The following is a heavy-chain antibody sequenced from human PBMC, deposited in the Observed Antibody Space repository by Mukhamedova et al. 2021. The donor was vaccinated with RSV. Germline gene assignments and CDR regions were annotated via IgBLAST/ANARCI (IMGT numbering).Heavy chain of an antibody. CDR3: ARDPLYSSSWYEASDAFDI. D-gene: IGHD6-13*01. CDR2: ISSSSSYI. V-gene: IGHV3-21*01. J-gene: IGHJ3*02. Sequence: VRQAPGKGLEWVSSISSSSSYIYYADSVKGRFTISRDNAKNSLYLQMNSLRAEDTAVYYCARDPLYSSSWYEASDAFDIWGQGTM.